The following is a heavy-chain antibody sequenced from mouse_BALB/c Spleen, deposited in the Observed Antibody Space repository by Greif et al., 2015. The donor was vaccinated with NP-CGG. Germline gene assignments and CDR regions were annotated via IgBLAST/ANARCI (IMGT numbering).Heavy chain of an antibody. CDR1: GFTFSSYG. J-gene: IGHJ2*01. Sequence: DVQLQESGGDLVEPGGSLKLSCAASGFTFSSYGMSWVRQTPDKRLEWVATISSGGSYTYYPDSVKGRFTISRDNAKNTLYLQMSSLKSEDTAMYYCARQKGVDYWGQGTTLTVSS. V-gene: IGHV5-6*01. CDR2: ISSGGSYT. CDR3: ARQKGVDY.